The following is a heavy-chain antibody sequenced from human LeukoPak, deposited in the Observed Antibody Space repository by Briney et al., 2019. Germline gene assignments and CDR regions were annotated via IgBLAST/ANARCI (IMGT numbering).Heavy chain of an antibody. Sequence: ASVKVSCEASGYTFTSYGISWVRQAPGQGLEWMGWISAYNGNTNYAQKLQGRVTMTTDTSTSTAYMELRSLRSDDTAVYYCARGRWYGQQLGDYYFDYWGQGTLVTVSS. D-gene: IGHD6-13*01. V-gene: IGHV1-18*01. CDR3: ARGRWYGQQLGDYYFDY. CDR2: ISAYNGNT. CDR1: GYTFTSYG. J-gene: IGHJ4*02.